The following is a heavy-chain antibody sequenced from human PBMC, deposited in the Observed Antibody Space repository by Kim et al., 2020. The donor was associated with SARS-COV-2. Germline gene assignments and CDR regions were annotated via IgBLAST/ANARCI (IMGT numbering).Heavy chain of an antibody. V-gene: IGHV4-59*01. Sequence: SETLSLTCTVSGGSISSYYWSWIRQPPGKGLEWIGYIYYSGSTNYNPSLKSRVTISVDTSKNQFSLKLSSVTAADTAVYYCARDEAAWGGFDPWGQGTLGTVSP. D-gene: IGHD3-16*01. CDR1: GGSISSYY. CDR2: IYYSGST. CDR3: ARDEAAWGGFDP. J-gene: IGHJ5*02.